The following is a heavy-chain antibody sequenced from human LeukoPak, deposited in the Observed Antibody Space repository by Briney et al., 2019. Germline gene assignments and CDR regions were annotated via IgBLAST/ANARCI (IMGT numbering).Heavy chain of an antibody. Sequence: SETLSLTCTVSGGSISSSSYYWGWIRQPPGKGLEWIGSIYYSGSTYYNPSLKSRVTISVDTSKNQFSLKLSSVTAADTAVYYCARDQSTTYLDYWGQGTLVTVSS. D-gene: IGHD1-1*01. CDR3: ARDQSTTYLDY. V-gene: IGHV4-39*02. J-gene: IGHJ4*02. CDR1: GGSISSSSYY. CDR2: IYYSGST.